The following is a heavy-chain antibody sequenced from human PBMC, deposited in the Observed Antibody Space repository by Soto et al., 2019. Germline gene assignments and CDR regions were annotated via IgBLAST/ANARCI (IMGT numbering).Heavy chain of an antibody. V-gene: IGHV1-18*01. CDR2: ISAYNGNT. Sequence: ASVKVSCKASGYTFTSYGISWVRQAPGQGLEWMGWISAYNGNTNYAQKLQGRVTMPTDTSTSTAYMELRRRRSDDTAVYYCARDRGTYYDYIWGSYREPSGGYFQHWGQGTLVTVSS. CDR3: ARDRGTYYDYIWGSYREPSGGYFQH. D-gene: IGHD3-16*02. J-gene: IGHJ1*01. CDR1: GYTFTSYG.